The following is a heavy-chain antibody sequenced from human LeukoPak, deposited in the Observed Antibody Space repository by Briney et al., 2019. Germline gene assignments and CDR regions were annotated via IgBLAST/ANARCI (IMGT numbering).Heavy chain of an antibody. CDR1: VGTFSSYA. D-gene: IGHD2-2*01. J-gene: IGHJ3*02. V-gene: IGHV1-69*01. CDR3: ARFRWCTSCFAFDI. Sequence: SVKVSCKSSVGTFSSYAISWVRQAPGQGLEWMGGSIPIFGTANYAQKFQGRVTITPDESTSTAYMELSSLRSEDTAVYYCARFRWCTSCFAFDIWGEGTMVTVSS. CDR2: SIPIFGTA.